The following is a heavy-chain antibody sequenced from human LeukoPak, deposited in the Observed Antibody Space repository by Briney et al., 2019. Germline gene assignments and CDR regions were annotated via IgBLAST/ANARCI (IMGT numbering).Heavy chain of an antibody. CDR3: ARGRQATTFDY. V-gene: IGHV3-7*01. Sequence: GGSLRLSCAASGFTFTNYWMRWVRQAPGKGLEWVANIKQDGSEKHYVDSVKGRFTISRDNAKNSLYLQMNSLRAEDTAVYYCARGRQATTFDYWGQGTLVTVSS. CDR2: IKQDGSEK. J-gene: IGHJ4*02. D-gene: IGHD1-26*01. CDR1: GFTFTNYW.